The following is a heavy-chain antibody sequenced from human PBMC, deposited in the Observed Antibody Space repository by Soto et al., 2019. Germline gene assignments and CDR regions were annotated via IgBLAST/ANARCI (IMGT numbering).Heavy chain of an antibody. V-gene: IGHV3-23*01. CDR3: AKDQRITMIVVVPNAFDI. CDR2: ISGSGGST. D-gene: IGHD3-22*01. Sequence: GGSLRLSCAASGFTFSSYAMSWVRQAPGKGLEWVSAISGSGGSTYYADSVKGRFTISRDNSKNTLYLQMNSLRAEDMAVYYCAKDQRITMIVVVPNAFDIWGQGTMVTVSS. J-gene: IGHJ3*02. CDR1: GFTFSSYA.